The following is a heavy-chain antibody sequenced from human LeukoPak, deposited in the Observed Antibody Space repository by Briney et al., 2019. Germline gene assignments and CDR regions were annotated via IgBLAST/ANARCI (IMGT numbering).Heavy chain of an antibody. CDR2: INPNSGGT. Sequence: GASVKVSCKASGGTFSSYAISWVRQAPGQGLEWMGWINPNSGGTNYAQKFQGWVTMTRDTSISTAYMELSRLRSDDTAVYYCARDVDAFDIWGQGTMVTVSS. J-gene: IGHJ3*02. V-gene: IGHV1-2*04. CDR1: GGTFSSYA. CDR3: ARDVDAFDI.